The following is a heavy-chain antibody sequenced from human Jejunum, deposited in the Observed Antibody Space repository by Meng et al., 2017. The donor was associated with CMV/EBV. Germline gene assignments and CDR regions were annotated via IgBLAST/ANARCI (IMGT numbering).Heavy chain of an antibody. J-gene: IGHJ4*02. V-gene: IGHV7-4-1*02. Sequence: ASAFPFTNHSIVWVRQAPGQGLEWMGLINTITGNPAYAQDFTGRFVFSLDPAVNTTYLEISSLAATDTAIYYCARSVHSGYDIFDNWGQGTLVTVSS. CDR2: INTITGNP. D-gene: IGHD5-12*01. CDR1: AFPFTNHS. CDR3: ARSVHSGYDIFDN.